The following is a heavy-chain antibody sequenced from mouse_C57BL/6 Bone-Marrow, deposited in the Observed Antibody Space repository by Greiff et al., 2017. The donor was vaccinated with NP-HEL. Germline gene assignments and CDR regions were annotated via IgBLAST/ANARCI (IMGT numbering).Heavy chain of an antibody. Sequence: QVQLQQSGPELVRPGASVKISCKAPGYTFTSYWMQWVRQRPGQGLEWIGEIFPGSGSTYYNEKFKGKATLTVDTSSSTAYMQLSSLTSEDSAVYFCARIYYYGSSYDFDDWGQGTTLTVSS. V-gene: IGHV1-56*01. J-gene: IGHJ2*01. D-gene: IGHD1-1*01. CDR3: ARIYYYGSSYDFDD. CDR1: GYTFTSYW. CDR2: IFPGSGST.